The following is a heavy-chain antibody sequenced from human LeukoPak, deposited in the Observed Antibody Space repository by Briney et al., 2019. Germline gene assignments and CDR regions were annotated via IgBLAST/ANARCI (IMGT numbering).Heavy chain of an antibody. V-gene: IGHV4-59*08. D-gene: IGHD3-3*01. CDR2: IHYSGST. CDR1: GGSISGYY. CDR3: ARRVPRLATVGGFDY. Sequence: PSETLSLTCTVSGGSISGYYWSWIRQPPGKGLEWIGYIHYSGSTNYNPSRKGRVTISVDTSKNQISLKLRSVTAADTAVYYCARRVPRLATVGGFDYWGQGTLVTVSS. J-gene: IGHJ4*02.